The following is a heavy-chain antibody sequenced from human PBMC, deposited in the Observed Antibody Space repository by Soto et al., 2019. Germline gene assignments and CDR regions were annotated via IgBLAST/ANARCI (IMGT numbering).Heavy chain of an antibody. V-gene: IGHV3-48*03. CDR2: ISSSGSTI. J-gene: IGHJ4*02. CDR1: GFTFSSYE. CDR3: ARVNFASSGPNFDY. D-gene: IGHD6-19*01. Sequence: GGSLRLSCAAFGFTFSSYEMPWVRQAPGKGLEWVSYISSSGSTIYYADSVKGRFTISRDDAKNSLYLQMNSLRAEDTAVYYCARVNFASSGPNFDYWGQGTLVTVSS.